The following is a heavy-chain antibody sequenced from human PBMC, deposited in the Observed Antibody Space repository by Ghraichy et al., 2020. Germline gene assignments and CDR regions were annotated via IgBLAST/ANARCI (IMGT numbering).Heavy chain of an antibody. Sequence: GSLRLSCAASGFTFRDYAMHWVRQAPGKGLEWVSLISGDSSNTFYTDSVKGRFTISRDNSKNSLFLQMSSLRPEDTAFYFCAKDGYGNYDYWGQGSLVTVSS. CDR1: GFTFRDYA. D-gene: IGHD4-17*01. J-gene: IGHJ4*02. CDR3: AKDGYGNYDY. CDR2: ISGDSSNT. V-gene: IGHV3-43*02.